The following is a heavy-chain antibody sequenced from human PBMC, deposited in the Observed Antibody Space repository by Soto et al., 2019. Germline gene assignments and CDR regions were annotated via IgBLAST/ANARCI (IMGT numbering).Heavy chain of an antibody. Sequence: QVQLVESGGGVVQPGRSLRLSCAASGFTFSSYGMHWVRQAPGKGLEWVAVISYDGSNKYYADSVKGRFTISRDNSKNTLCLQMNSLRAEDTAVYYCAANPGEPPSFDILTGYQCFDYWGQGTLVTVSS. CDR1: GFTFSSYG. CDR3: AANPGEPPSFDILTGYQCFDY. CDR2: ISYDGSNK. V-gene: IGHV3-30*03. J-gene: IGHJ4*02. D-gene: IGHD3-9*01.